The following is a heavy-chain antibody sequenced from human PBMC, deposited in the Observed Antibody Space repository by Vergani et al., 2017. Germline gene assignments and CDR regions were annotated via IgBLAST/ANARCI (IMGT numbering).Heavy chain of an antibody. CDR3: ARALNIQGDLDI. D-gene: IGHD2/OR15-2a*01. V-gene: IGHV1-2*04. CDR2: INPNSGGT. Sequence: QVQLVQSGAEVKKPGASVKVSCKASGYTFTSYAMHWVRQAPGQGREWMGWINPNSGGTNYAQKFQGWVTMTRDTSISTAYMELSRLRSDDTAVYYCARALNIQGDLDIWGQGRMVTVSS. J-gene: IGHJ3*02. CDR1: GYTFTSYA.